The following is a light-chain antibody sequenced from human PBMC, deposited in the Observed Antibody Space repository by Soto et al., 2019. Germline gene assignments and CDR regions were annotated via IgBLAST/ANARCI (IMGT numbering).Light chain of an antibody. CDR1: QSVSSY. J-gene: IGKJ1*01. Sequence: EIVLTQSPATLSLSPGERATLSCRASQSVSSYLAWYQQKPGQAPRLLIYDASNRATGIPARFSGSGSGTDFTLTISSLEPEDFAVYYCQQYGNFPWTFGQGTKVDIK. CDR2: DAS. V-gene: IGKV3-11*01. CDR3: QQYGNFPWT.